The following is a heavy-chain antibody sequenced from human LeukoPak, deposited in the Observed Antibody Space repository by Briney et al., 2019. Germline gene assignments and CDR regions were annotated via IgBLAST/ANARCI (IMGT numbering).Heavy chain of an antibody. CDR2: IRYDGSLK. CDR1: GFIFNHYG. Sequence: PGGSLRLSCAASGFIFNHYGMHWVRQAPGKGLEWVSFIRYDGSLKYYADSVRGRFTIFRDNSKNTMYLQMTSLRPEDTAVYYCAKDGKIAALGNYDYYMDVWGKGTTVTVSS. D-gene: IGHD6-13*01. CDR3: AKDGKIAALGNYDYYMDV. J-gene: IGHJ6*03. V-gene: IGHV3-30*02.